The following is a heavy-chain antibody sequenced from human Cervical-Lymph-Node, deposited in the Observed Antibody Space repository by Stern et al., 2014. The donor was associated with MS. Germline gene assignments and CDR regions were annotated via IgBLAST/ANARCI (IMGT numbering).Heavy chain of an antibody. Sequence: QVQLVQSGAEVKKPGSSVKVSCKASGDTFSDYGFSWVRQAPGQGLEWMGGIIPLFGTANYAQKFQGRVTISADESTSTAYMELRSLTSADTAVYYCARDSDLENIGFGMDVWGQGTTVTVSS. CDR3: ARDSDLENIGFGMDV. D-gene: IGHD2/OR15-2a*01. CDR1: GDTFSDYG. J-gene: IGHJ6*02. V-gene: IGHV1-69*01. CDR2: IIPLFGTA.